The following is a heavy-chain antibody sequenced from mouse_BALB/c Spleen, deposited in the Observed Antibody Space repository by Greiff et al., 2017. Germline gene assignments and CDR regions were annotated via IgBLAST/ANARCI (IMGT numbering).Heavy chain of an antibody. CDR1: GYTFTSYW. CDR3: ARSDGYYVGYSDY. D-gene: IGHD2-3*01. CDR2: INPSTGYT. J-gene: IGHJ2*01. V-gene: IGHV1-7*01. Sequence: QVQLQQSGAELAKPGASVKMSCKASGYTFTSYWMHWVKQRPGQGLEWIGYINPSTGYTEYNQKFKDKATLTADKSSSTAYMQLSSLTSEDSAVYYCARSDGYYVGYSDYWGQGTTLTGSS.